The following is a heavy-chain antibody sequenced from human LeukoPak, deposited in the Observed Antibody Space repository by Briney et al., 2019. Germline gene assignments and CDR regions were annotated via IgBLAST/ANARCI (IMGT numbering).Heavy chain of an antibody. CDR1: GGSISSYY. J-gene: IGHJ6*03. Sequence: SETLSLTCTVSGGSISSYYWSWIRQPPGKGLEWIGYIYYSGSTNYNPSLKSRVTISVDTSKNQFSLKLSSVTAADTAVYYCARERGSSYGPIYYYYMDVWGKGTTVTISS. CDR3: ARERGSSYGPIYYYYMDV. V-gene: IGHV4-59*01. CDR2: IYYSGST. D-gene: IGHD5-18*01.